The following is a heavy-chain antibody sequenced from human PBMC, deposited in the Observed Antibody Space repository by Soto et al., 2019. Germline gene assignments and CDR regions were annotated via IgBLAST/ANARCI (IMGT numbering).Heavy chain of an antibody. CDR3: AKDYEDSSGWYRLIAFDI. CDR1: GFTFSSYA. CDR2: ISGSGGST. Sequence: GGSLRLSCAASGFTFSSYAMSWVRQAPGKGLEWVSAISGSGGSTYYADSVKGRFTISRDNSKNTLYLQMNSLRAEDTAVYYCAKDYEDSSGWYRLIAFDIWGQGTMVTVSS. D-gene: IGHD6-19*01. J-gene: IGHJ3*02. V-gene: IGHV3-23*01.